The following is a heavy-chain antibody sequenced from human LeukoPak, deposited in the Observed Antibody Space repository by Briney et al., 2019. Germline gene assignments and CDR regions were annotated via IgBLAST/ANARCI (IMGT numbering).Heavy chain of an antibody. Sequence: ASETLSLTCDVSGVSINTCCYYWTWIRQPPGKGLEWIGYKYYSGSTRDNSSLRSRLTISLDSSKNQFSLRLTSVTAADTAVYYCARGRSYGFDFDSWGPGTLVIVSS. CDR1: GVSINTCCYY. J-gene: IGHJ4*02. D-gene: IGHD5-18*01. CDR3: ARGRSYGFDFDS. CDR2: KYYSGST. V-gene: IGHV4-61*01.